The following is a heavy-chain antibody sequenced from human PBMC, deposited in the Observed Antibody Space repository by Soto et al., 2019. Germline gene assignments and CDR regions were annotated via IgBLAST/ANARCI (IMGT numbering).Heavy chain of an antibody. V-gene: IGHV3-30*18. CDR2: ISYDGSNK. Sequence: QVQLVESGGGVVQPGRSLRLSCAASGFTFSSYGMHWVRQAPGKGLEWVAVISYDGSNKYYADSVKGRFTISRDNSKNTLYLQMNSLRAEDTAVYYCAKGDDYSSNYYYYRMDVWGQGTTVTVSS. J-gene: IGHJ6*02. CDR3: AKGDDYSSNYYYYRMDV. D-gene: IGHD4-4*01. CDR1: GFTFSSYG.